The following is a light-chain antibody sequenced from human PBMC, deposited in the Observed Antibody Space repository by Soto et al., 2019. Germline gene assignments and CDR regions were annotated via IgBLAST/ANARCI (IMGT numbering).Light chain of an antibody. J-gene: IGKJ3*01. CDR2: AAS. CDR3: QQSYTTLFT. CDR1: QSIDNY. Sequence: DIQMTQSPPSLSASVGVRVTITCRTSQSIDNYLNWYQQKPGKAPKLLIYAASTLQSGVPSRFSASGSETDFTLTISSLQPEDFATYYCQQSYTTLFTFGPGTKVDLK. V-gene: IGKV1-39*01.